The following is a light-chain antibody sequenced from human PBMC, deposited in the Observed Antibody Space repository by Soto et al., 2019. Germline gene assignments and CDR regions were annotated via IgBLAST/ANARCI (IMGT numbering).Light chain of an antibody. CDR3: QQYGSSPLT. CDR2: GAS. CDR1: QTVRSN. V-gene: IGKV3D-15*01. Sequence: EIVMTQSPAILSVSPGERATLSCRASQTVRSNLAWFQQKPGQAPRLLIYGASTRATGIPDRFRGSGSGTEFTLTISSLQSEDFAVYYCQQYGSSPLTFGGGTKVDIK. J-gene: IGKJ4*01.